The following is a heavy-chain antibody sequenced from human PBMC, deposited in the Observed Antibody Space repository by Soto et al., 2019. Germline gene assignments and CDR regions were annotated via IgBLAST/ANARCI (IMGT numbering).Heavy chain of an antibody. D-gene: IGHD6-6*01. CDR2: IYYSGST. CDR3: ASHARGGGSSSVGYPLSHFDY. Sequence: KTSETLSLTCTVSGGSISSSSYYWGWIRQPPGKGLEWIGSIYYSGSTYYNPSLKSRVTISVDTSKNQFSLKLSSVTAADTAVYYCASHARGGGSSSVGYPLSHFDYWGQGTLVTVSS. CDR1: GGSISSSSYY. V-gene: IGHV4-39*01. J-gene: IGHJ4*02.